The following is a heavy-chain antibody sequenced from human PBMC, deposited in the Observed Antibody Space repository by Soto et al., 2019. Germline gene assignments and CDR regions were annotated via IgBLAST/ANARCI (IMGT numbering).Heavy chain of an antibody. J-gene: IGHJ4*02. Sequence: GGSLILSGAASGFTFIGYWMHWVRQAPGKGLECVSRIKSDGSVTTYADSVNGLFSISIDNAKNTVYLQMDSLRVEDTSVYYCARDPGTGAALRAYHFDYWGQGTLVTVSS. D-gene: IGHD1-1*01. CDR3: ARDPGTGAALRAYHFDY. V-gene: IGHV3-74*03. CDR2: IKSDGSVT. CDR1: GFTFIGYW.